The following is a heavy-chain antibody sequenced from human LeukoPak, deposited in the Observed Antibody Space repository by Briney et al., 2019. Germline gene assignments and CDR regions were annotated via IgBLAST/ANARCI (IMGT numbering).Heavy chain of an antibody. V-gene: IGHV1-8*03. CDR1: GYTSTSYD. CDR2: MNPNSGNT. J-gene: IGHJ5*02. D-gene: IGHD2-2*01. Sequence: ASVKVSYKASGYTSTSYDINWVRQATGQGLEWMGWMNPNSGNTGYAQKFQGRVTTTRNTSISTAYMELSSLRSEDTAVYYCARQRVFCSSTSCHGGWFDPWGQGTPVTVSS. CDR3: ARQRVFCSSTSCHGGWFDP.